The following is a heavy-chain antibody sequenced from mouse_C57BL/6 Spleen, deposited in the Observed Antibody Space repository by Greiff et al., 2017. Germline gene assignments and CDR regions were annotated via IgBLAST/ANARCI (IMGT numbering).Heavy chain of an antibody. CDR3: ARFGYDVGAWFAY. Sequence: QVQLQQPGAELVKPGASVKLSCKASGYTFTSYWMHWVKQRPGQGLEWIGMIHPNSGSTNYNEKFKSKATLTVDKSSSTAYMQLSSLTSEDSAVYYCARFGYDVGAWFAYWGQGTLVTFSA. CDR1: GYTFTSYW. J-gene: IGHJ3*01. CDR2: IHPNSGST. D-gene: IGHD2-2*01. V-gene: IGHV1-64*01.